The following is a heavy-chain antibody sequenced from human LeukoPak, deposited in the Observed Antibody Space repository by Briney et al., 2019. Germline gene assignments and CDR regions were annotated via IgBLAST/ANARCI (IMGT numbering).Heavy chain of an antibody. V-gene: IGHV3-21*01. Sequence: GGSLRLSCAASGFTFSSYSMNWVRQAPGEGLEWVSSISSSSSYIYYADSVKGRFTISRDNAKNSLYLQMNGLRAEDTAVYYCARGRSNYDILTDWGQGTLVTVSS. D-gene: IGHD3-9*01. CDR1: GFTFSSYS. CDR2: ISSSSSYI. CDR3: ARGRSNYDILTD. J-gene: IGHJ4*02.